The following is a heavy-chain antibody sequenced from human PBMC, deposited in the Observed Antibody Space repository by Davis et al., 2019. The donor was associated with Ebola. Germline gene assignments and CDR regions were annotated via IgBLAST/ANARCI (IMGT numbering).Heavy chain of an antibody. CDR1: GGTFSSYA. V-gene: IGHV1-69*10. Sequence: SVKVSCKASGGTFSSYAISWVRQAPGQGLEWMGWISAYNGNTNYAQKFQGRVTITADKSTSTAYMELSSLRSEDTAVYYCARDIVGADWGQGTLVTVSS. J-gene: IGHJ4*02. CDR3: ARDIVGAD. CDR2: ISAYNGNT. D-gene: IGHD1-26*01.